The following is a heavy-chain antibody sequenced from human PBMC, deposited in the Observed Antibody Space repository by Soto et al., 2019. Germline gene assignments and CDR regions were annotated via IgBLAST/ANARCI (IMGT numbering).Heavy chain of an antibody. D-gene: IGHD6-13*01. J-gene: IGHJ5*02. V-gene: IGHV3-23*01. Sequence: GGSLRLSCVASGFTSTNYAMSWVRQAPGKGLEWVSDLSNTGGRAHYADSVKGRFTISRDNSKNSLHLQMNSLRAEDTAVYYCTRDASRDSSARGWFDPWGPGTLVTVSS. CDR1: GFTSTNYA. CDR3: TRDASRDSSARGWFDP. CDR2: LSNTGGRA.